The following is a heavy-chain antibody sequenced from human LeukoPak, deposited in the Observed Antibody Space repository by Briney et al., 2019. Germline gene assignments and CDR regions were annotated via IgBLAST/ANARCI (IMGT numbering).Heavy chain of an antibody. CDR1: GGTFSSYA. J-gene: IGHJ3*02. CDR2: IIPIFGTA. Sequence: SVNVSCKASGGTFSSYAISWVRQAPGQGLEWMGGIIPIFGTANYAQKLQGRVTMTTDTSTSTAYMELRSLRSDDTAVYYCARVFDSSGYYLNAFDIWGQGTMVTVSS. CDR3: ARVFDSSGYYLNAFDI. V-gene: IGHV1-69*05. D-gene: IGHD3-22*01.